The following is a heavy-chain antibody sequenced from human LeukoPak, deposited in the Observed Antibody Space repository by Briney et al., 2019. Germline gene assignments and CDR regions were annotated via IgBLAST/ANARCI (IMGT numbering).Heavy chain of an antibody. CDR3: ASSTYYDFWSGYSSTGWFDP. J-gene: IGHJ5*02. V-gene: IGHV4-39*01. CDR1: GGSISSGDYY. Sequence: PSETLSLTCTVSGGSISSGDYYWSWIRQPPGKGLEWIGSIYYSGSTYYNPSLKSRVTISVDTSKNQFSLKLSSVTAADTAVYYCASSTYYDFWSGYSSTGWFDPWGQGTLVTVSS. D-gene: IGHD3-3*01. CDR2: IYYSGST.